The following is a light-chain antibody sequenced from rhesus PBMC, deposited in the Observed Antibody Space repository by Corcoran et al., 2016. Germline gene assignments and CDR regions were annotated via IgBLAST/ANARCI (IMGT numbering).Light chain of an antibody. J-gene: IGKJ2*01. V-gene: IGKV1-69*01. CDR1: QGISNW. CDR2: RAS. CDR3: HQHDNSPYS. Sequence: DIQMTQSPSSLSASVGDRVTITCRASQGISNWLAWYQPKPGKAPKLLIYRASNLETGVPSRFSGSGYGTDFTLTISSLQPEEIATYYCHQHDNSPYSFGQGTKVEIK.